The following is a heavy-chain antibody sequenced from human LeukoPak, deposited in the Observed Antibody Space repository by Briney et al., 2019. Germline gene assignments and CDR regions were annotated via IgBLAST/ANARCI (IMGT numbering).Heavy chain of an antibody. J-gene: IGHJ4*02. CDR1: GFTFSSYE. CDR3: ARARKGLTRRGPFDY. V-gene: IGHV3-48*03. D-gene: IGHD1-14*01. Sequence: PGGSLRLSCAASGFTFSSYEMNWVRQAPGKGLEWVSYISSRGSTIYYADSVKGRFTISRDNAKNSLYLQMNSLRAEDTAVYYCARARKGLTRRGPFDYWGQGTLVTVSS. CDR2: ISSRGSTI.